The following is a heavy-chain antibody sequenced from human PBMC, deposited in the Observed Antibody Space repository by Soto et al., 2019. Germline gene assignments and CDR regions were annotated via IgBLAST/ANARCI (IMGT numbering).Heavy chain of an antibody. J-gene: IGHJ4*01. CDR2: ISRDGTNK. CDR3: ARSRSGAVADSFDF. CDR1: GFTFSRYA. V-gene: IGHV3-30*04. Sequence: ESGGGVVQPGRSLRLSCAASGFTFSRYAIHWVRQAPGKGLEWVAVISRDGTNKYYVDSVKGRFTISRDNSRNTLYLQMNSLRHEDAAVYYCARSRSGAVADSFDFWGHVTLVTVAS. D-gene: IGHD3-10*01.